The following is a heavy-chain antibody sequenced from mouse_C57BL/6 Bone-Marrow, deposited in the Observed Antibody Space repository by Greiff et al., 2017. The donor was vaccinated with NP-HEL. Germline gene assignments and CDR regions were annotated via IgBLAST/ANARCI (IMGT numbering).Heavy chain of an antibody. CDR1: GYTFTSYW. Sequence: QVRLKQPGAELVRPGSSVKLSCKASGYTFTSYWMHWVKQRPIQGLEWIGNIDPSDSETHYNQKFKDKATLTVDKSSSTAYMQLSSLTSEDSAVYYCARDGGSSFFWYFDVWGTGTTVTVSS. J-gene: IGHJ1*03. CDR3: ARDGGSSFFWYFDV. D-gene: IGHD1-1*01. CDR2: IDPSDSET. V-gene: IGHV1-52*01.